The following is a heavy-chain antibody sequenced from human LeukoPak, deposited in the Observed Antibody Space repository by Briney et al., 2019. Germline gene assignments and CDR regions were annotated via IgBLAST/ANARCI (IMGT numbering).Heavy chain of an antibody. CDR3: AKDRRRVHYDILTGYLDY. D-gene: IGHD3-9*01. J-gene: IGHJ4*02. V-gene: IGHV3-30*02. Sequence: PGGSLRLSCAASGFTFSSYGMHWVRQAPGKGLEWVAVIWYGGSNKYYADSVKGRFTISRDNSKNTLYLQMNSLRAEDTAVYYCAKDRRRVHYDILTGYLDYWGQGTLVTVSS. CDR1: GFTFSSYG. CDR2: IWYGGSNK.